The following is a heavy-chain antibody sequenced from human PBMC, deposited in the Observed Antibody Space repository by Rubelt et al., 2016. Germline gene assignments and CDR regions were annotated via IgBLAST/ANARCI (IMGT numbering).Heavy chain of an antibody. CDR3: ARDENYGEPEYYYYGMDV. Sequence: VRRAPGQGLEWMGLINPSSGATTYAQKFQGRVTMTTDTSTSTAYMELRSLRSDDTAVYYCARDENYGEPEYYYYGMDVWGQGTTVTVSS. D-gene: IGHD4-17*01. J-gene: IGHJ6*02. V-gene: IGHV1-46*01. CDR2: INPSSGAT.